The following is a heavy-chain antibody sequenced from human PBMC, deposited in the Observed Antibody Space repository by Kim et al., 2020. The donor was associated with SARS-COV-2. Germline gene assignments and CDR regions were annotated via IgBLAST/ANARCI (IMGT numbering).Heavy chain of an antibody. J-gene: IGHJ3*02. CDR3: ARYGSGWLEGAFDI. CDR1: GFTFSSYG. Sequence: GGSLRLSCAASGFTFSSYGMHWVRQAPGKGLEWVAVIWYDGSNKYYADSVTGRFTISRDNSKNTLYLQMNSLRAEDTAVYYCARYGSGWLEGAFDIWGQGTMVTVSS. V-gene: IGHV3-33*01. CDR2: IWYDGSNK. D-gene: IGHD6-19*01.